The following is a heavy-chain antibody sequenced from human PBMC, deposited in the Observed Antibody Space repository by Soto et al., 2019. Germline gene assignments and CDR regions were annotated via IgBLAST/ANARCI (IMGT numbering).Heavy chain of an antibody. CDR1: GVSISSSNW. J-gene: IGHJ6*02. Sequence: PPETFSLTCAVSGVSISSSNWWSWGRQSPGKGLEWIGEIFQTGSTNYNPSLKSRVAISMDKSKNQLSLNLMSVTAADTAIYYCKKAPFPEYALDVWGQGTTVAVSS. V-gene: IGHV4-4*03. CDR3: KKAPFPEYALDV. CDR2: IFQTGST.